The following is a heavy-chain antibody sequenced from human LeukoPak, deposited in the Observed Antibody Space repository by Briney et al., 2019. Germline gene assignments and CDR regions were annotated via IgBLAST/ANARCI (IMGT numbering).Heavy chain of an antibody. CDR1: GYTFTGYY. CDR2: INPNSGDT. D-gene: IGHD2-15*01. J-gene: IGHJ4*02. CDR3: ARVSDCSGGTCYVFDY. V-gene: IGHV1-2*02. Sequence: ASVKVSCKASGYTFTGYYMHWVRQAPGQGLEWMGWINPNSGDTNYAQKFQGRVTMTRDTSISTAYMELSRLRSDDTAVYYCARVSDCSGGTCYVFDYWGQGTLVIVSS.